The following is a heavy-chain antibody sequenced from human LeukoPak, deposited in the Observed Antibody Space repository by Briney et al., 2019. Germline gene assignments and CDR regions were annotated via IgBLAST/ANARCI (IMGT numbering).Heavy chain of an antibody. J-gene: IGHJ4*02. V-gene: IGHV4-39*01. CDR3: ASSYYYDSSGYYSRYFDY. Sequence: SETLSLTCTVSGGSIGSSSYYWGWIRQPPGKGLEWIGSIYYSGSTYYNPSLKSRVTISVDTSKNQFSLKLSSVTAADTAVYYCASSYYYDSSGYYSRYFDYWGQGTLVTVSS. D-gene: IGHD3-22*01. CDR2: IYYSGST. CDR1: GGSIGSSSYY.